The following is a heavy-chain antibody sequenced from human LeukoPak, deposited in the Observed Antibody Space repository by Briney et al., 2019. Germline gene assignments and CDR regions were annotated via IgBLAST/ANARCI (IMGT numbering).Heavy chain of an antibody. Sequence: QLGGSLRLSCAAFGFTFSSYSMNWVRQAPGKGLEWVSYISSSSSTIYYADSVKGRFTISRDNAKNSLYLQMNSLRSEDTAVYYCARRGIAAALDYWGQGTLVTVSS. V-gene: IGHV3-48*01. CDR1: GFTFSSYS. CDR2: ISSSSSTI. CDR3: ARRGIAAALDY. J-gene: IGHJ4*02. D-gene: IGHD6-13*01.